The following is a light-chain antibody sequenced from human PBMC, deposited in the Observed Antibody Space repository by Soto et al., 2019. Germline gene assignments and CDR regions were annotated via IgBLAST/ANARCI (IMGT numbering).Light chain of an antibody. V-gene: IGLV2-14*03. Sequence: QSALTQPASVSGSPGQSITISCTGTSNDIGAYNYVSWYQQHPGKAPKLLIYDVTNRPSGVSDRFSGSKSGRTASLTISGLQPQDEADYYCSLYTSIIAVVFGGGTKLTVL. CDR1: SNDIGAYNY. J-gene: IGLJ2*01. CDR3: SLYTSIIAVV. CDR2: DVT.